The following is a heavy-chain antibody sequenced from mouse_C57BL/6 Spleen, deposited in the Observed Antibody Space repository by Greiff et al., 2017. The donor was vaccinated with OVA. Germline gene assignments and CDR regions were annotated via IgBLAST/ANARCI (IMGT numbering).Heavy chain of an antibody. CDR3: ARGGTYNPTGFAY. CDR2: IYPRSGNT. D-gene: IGHD1-1*01. V-gene: IGHV1-81*01. CDR1: GYTFTSSG. J-gene: IGHJ3*01. Sequence: QVQLKESGAELARPGASVKLSCKASGYTFTSSGISWVKQRTGQGLEWIGEIYPRSGNTYYNEKFKGKATLTADKSSSTAYMELRSLTSEDSAVYFCARGGTYNPTGFAYWGQGTLVTVSA.